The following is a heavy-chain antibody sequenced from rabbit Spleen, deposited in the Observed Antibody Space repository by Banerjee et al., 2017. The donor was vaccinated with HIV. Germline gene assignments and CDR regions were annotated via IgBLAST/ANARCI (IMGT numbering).Heavy chain of an antibody. J-gene: IGHJ4*01. Sequence: QEQLVESGGGLVKPAGSMTLACKASGFSFSDRDVMGWVRQAPGKGLQWIACINTYTGKPVYATWPKGRFTISRTSSTTVTLQMTSLTAADTATYFCARDLASVVGWNFNLWGPGTLVTVS. V-gene: IGHV1S45*01. CDR3: ARDLASVVGWNFNL. CDR2: INTYTGKP. CDR1: GFSFSDRDV. D-gene: IGHD3-1*01.